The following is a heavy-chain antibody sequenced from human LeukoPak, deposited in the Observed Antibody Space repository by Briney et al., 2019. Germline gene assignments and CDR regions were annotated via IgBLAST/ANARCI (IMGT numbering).Heavy chain of an antibody. Sequence: ASVKVSCKASGYTFTGYYMHWVRQAPGQGLEWMGWINPNSGGTNYAQKFQGRVTMTRDTSISTAYMELSRLRSDDTAVYYCARDLLVVEAKMAYFDYWGQGTLVTVST. CDR3: ARDLLVVEAKMAYFDY. D-gene: IGHD1-26*01. CDR2: INPNSGGT. CDR1: GYTFTGYY. J-gene: IGHJ4*02. V-gene: IGHV1-2*02.